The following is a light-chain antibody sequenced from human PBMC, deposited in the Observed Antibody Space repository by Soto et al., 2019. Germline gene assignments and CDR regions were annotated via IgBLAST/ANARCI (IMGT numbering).Light chain of an antibody. Sequence: DIQMTHSPSSLSASVVDRVTITCRASQSVNTYLHWYQQKAGQAPKLLIYAASNLQSGVPSRFSGRGSGTDFTLTVESLQPEDFATYYCQKGYSNPWKCGQGTKGDIK. CDR2: AAS. CDR3: QKGYSNPWK. J-gene: IGKJ1*01. V-gene: IGKV1-39*01. CDR1: QSVNTY.